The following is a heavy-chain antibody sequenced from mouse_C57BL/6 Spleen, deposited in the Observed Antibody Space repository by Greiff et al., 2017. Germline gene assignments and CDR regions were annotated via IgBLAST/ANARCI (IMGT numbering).Heavy chain of an antibody. CDR1: GFSFTSYG. D-gene: IGHD1-1*02. J-gene: IGHJ4*01. CDR3: DKTGGYYAMDY. V-gene: IGHV2-9*01. CDR2: IWGGGST. Sequence: VQLVESGPGLVAPSQCLSISCTVSGFSFTSYGVDWVRQPPGKGLEWLGVIWGGGSTNSNSALMSRLSISKDNTKSQVFIKMNSLQTDDTARYYCDKTGGYYAMDYWGQGTSVTVSS.